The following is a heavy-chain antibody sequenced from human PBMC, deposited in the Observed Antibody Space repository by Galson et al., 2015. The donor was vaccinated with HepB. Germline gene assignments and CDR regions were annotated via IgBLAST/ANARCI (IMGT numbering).Heavy chain of an antibody. V-gene: IGHV3-30*02. J-gene: IGHJ4*02. D-gene: IGHD1-26*01. CDR2: IRYDGSYK. CDR1: GFTFSSCG. Sequence: SLRLSCAASGFTFSSCGMHWVRQAPGKGLEWVAFIRYDGSYKYYADSVKGRFTISRGNSKNTLYLQMNSLRAEDTAVYYCMKGSGSYWNFDYWGQGTLVTVSS. CDR3: MKGSGSYWNFDY.